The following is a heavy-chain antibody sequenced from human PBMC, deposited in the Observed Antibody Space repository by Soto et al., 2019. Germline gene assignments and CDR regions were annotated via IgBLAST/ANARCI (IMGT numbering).Heavy chain of an antibody. V-gene: IGHV1-46*03. D-gene: IGHD2-15*01. J-gene: IGHJ6*03. Sequence: ASVKVSCKASGYTFTSYYMHWVRQAPGQGLEWMGIINPSGGSTSYAQKFQGRVTMTRDTSTSTVYMELSSLRSEDTAVYYCARRNIVVVVAATELVYYYYYYMDVRAKRTTVTVSS. CDR1: GYTFTSYY. CDR3: ARRNIVVVVAATELVYYYYYYMDV. CDR2: INPSGGST.